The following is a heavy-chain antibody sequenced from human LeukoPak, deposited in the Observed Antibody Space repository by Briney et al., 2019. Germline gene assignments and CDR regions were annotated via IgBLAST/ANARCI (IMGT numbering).Heavy chain of an antibody. J-gene: IGHJ4*02. CDR2: ISSSSSYI. CDR1: GFTFSSYS. V-gene: IGHV3-21*01. D-gene: IGHD2-2*01. CDR3: ARSPRVTVVVPAAISY. Sequence: GGSLRLSCAASGFTFSSYSMNWVRQAPGKGLEWVSSISSSSSYIYYADSVKGRFTISRDNAKNSLYLQMNSLRAEDTAVYYCARSPRVTVVVPAAISYWGQGTLVTVSS.